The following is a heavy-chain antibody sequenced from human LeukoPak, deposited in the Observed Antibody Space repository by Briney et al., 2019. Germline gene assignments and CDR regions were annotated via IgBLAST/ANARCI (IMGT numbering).Heavy chain of an antibody. J-gene: IGHJ6*03. D-gene: IGHD5-18*01. CDR1: GFTFSSYS. Sequence: GGSLRLSCAASGFTFSSYSMNWVRQAPGKGLEWVSYISSSSSTIYYADSVKARFTISRDNPKNSLYLQMNSLRAEDTAGYYCGSFGYSYGNYYMDVWGKGATVTVSS. CDR3: GSFGYSYGNYYMDV. V-gene: IGHV3-48*04. CDR2: ISSSSSTI.